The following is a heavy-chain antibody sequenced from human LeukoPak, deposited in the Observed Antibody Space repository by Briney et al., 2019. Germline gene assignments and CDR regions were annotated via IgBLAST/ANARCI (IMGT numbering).Heavy chain of an antibody. CDR1: GFTFSSYG. D-gene: IGHD3-3*01. Sequence: GGTLRLSCAASGFTFSSYGMSWVRQAPGKGLEWVSAISGSGGSTYYADSVKGRFTISRDNAKNSLYLQMNSLRAEDTAVYYCARGSAYYDFWSGYYKEAKSFDIWGQGTVVTVSS. CDR3: ARGSAYYDFWSGYYKEAKSFDI. V-gene: IGHV3-23*01. CDR2: ISGSGGST. J-gene: IGHJ3*02.